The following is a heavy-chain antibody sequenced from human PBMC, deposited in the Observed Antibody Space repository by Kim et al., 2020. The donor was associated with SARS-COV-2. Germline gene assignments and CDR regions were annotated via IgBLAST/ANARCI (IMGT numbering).Heavy chain of an antibody. CDR1: GFTFSDYY. CDR2: ISSSSSYT. D-gene: IGHD6-19*01. J-gene: IGHJ4*02. V-gene: IGHV3-11*06. CDR3: ARAGPGIAVAGTWDPFDY. Sequence: GGSLRLSCAASGFTFSDYYMSWIRQAPGKGLEWVSYISSSSSYTNYADSVKGRFTISRDNAKNSLYLQMNSLRAEDTAVYYCARAGPGIAVAGTWDPFDYWGQGTLVTVSS.